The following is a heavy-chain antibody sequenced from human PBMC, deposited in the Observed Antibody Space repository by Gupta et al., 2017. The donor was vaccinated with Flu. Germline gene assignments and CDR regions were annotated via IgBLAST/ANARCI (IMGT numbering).Heavy chain of an antibody. V-gene: IGHV4-59*01. J-gene: IGHJ6*02. CDR2: IYYSGST. D-gene: IGHD1-7*01. Sequence: QVQLQESGPGLVTPSETLSLTCTVSGGSISSYSWSWIRQPPGKGLEWIGYIYYSGSTNYNPSLKSRVTISVDTSKNQFSLKLSSVTAADTAVYYCARVSSSNYAESPGDYYYYYGMDVWGQGTTVTVSS. CDR1: GGSISSYS. CDR3: ARVSSSNYAESPGDYYYYYGMDV.